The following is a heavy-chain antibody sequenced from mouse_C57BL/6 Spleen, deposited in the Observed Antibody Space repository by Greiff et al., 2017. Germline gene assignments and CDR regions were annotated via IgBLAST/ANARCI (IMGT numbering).Heavy chain of an antibody. D-gene: IGHD1-1*01. CDR3: ARSRYDGSSRYAMDY. J-gene: IGHJ4*01. CDR2: INPGSGGT. Sequence: VQLQESGAELVRPGTSVKVSCKASGYAFTNYLIEWVKQRPGQGLEWIGVINPGSGGTNYNEQFKGKATLTADKSSSTAYMQLSSLTSEDSAVYFCARSRYDGSSRYAMDYWGQGTSVTVSS. V-gene: IGHV1-54*01. CDR1: GYAFTNYL.